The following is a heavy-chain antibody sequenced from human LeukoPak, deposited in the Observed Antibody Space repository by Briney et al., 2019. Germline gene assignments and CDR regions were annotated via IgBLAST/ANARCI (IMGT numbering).Heavy chain of an antibody. Sequence: GASVKVSCKASGYTFTGYYMHWVRQAPGQGLEWMGRINPNSGGANYAQKFQGRVTMTRDTSISTAYMELSRLRSDDTAVYYCARADEWLVLFDYWGQGTLVTVSS. CDR2: INPNSGGA. V-gene: IGHV1-2*06. D-gene: IGHD6-19*01. J-gene: IGHJ4*02. CDR3: ARADEWLVLFDY. CDR1: GYTFTGYY.